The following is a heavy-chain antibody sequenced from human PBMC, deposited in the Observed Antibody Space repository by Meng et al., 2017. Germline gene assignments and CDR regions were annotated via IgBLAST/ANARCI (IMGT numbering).Heavy chain of an antibody. CDR1: GFTFSSYE. CDR2: ISSSGSTI. Sequence: GESLKISCAASGFTFSSYEMNWVRQAPGKGLEWVSYISSSGSTIYYADSVKGRFTISRDNAKNSLYLQMNRLRAEDTAVYYCARDRRIYDSSGYYSSVNVIFDYWGQGTLVTVSS. CDR3: ARDRRIYDSSGYYSSVNVIFDY. J-gene: IGHJ4*02. D-gene: IGHD3-22*01. V-gene: IGHV3-48*03.